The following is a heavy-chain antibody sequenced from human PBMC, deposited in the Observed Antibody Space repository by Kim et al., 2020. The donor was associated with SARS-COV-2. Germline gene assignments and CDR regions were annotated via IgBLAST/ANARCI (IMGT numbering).Heavy chain of an antibody. D-gene: IGHD6-13*01. V-gene: IGHV3-23*01. Sequence: YADSVKGRFTISRDNSKNTLYLQMNSLRAEDTAVNYCAKGEGIAEYYFDYWGQGTLVTVSS. J-gene: IGHJ4*02. CDR3: AKGEGIAEYYFDY.